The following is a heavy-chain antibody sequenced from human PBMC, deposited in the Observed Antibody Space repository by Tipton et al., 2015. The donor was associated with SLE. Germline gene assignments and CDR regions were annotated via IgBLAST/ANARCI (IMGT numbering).Heavy chain of an antibody. V-gene: IGHV4-59*11. Sequence: TLSLTCTVSGASISTHYWSWIRQPPGKGLERIGYISYTCNTNFNPSLKSRVTMSVATSKNQFSRRLTSVTAADTAMYYCARDSAVNFWYFDLWGRGTLVTVSS. CDR3: ARDSAVNFWYFDL. CDR2: ISYTCNT. J-gene: IGHJ2*01. CDR1: GASISTHY.